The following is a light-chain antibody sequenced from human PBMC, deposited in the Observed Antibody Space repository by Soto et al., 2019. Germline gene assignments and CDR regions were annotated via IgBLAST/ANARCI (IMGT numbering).Light chain of an antibody. Sequence: EIVLTQSPGTLSLSPGERATLSCRASQSVSSSYLAWYQQKPGQAPRLLIYDASRAAGIPDRFSGSGSGTDFTLTITRLEPDDFALYYWQHYGTSALFGRGTKVDI. CDR3: QHYGTSAL. J-gene: IGKJ3*01. CDR2: DAS. V-gene: IGKV3-20*01. CDR1: QSVSSSY.